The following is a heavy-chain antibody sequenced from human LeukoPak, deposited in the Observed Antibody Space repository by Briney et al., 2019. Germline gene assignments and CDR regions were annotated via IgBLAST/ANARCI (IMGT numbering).Heavy chain of an antibody. D-gene: IGHD6-13*01. CDR1: GFTFSSYS. CDR3: ARHSFHLYSSSWYSRAPPGYFDY. CDR2: ISSSSSYI. J-gene: IGHJ4*02. Sequence: GGSLRLSCAASGFTFSSYSMNWVRQAPGKGLEWVSSISSSSSYIYYADSVKGRFTISRDNAKNSLYLQMNSLRAEVTAVYYCARHSFHLYSSSWYSRAPPGYFDYWGQGTLVTVSS. V-gene: IGHV3-21*01.